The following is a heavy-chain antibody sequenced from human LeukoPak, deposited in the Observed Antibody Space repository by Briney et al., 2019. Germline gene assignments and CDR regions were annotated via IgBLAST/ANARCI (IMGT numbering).Heavy chain of an antibody. CDR3: ARPSTIFGGFDY. D-gene: IGHD3-3*01. CDR1: GGSISSSSYY. J-gene: IGHJ4*02. CDR2: IYHSGST. V-gene: IGHV4-39*07. Sequence: PSETLSLTCTVSGGSISSSSYYWGWIRQPPGKGLEWIGSIYHSGSTYYNPSLKSRATISVDTSKNQFSLKLSSVTAADTAVYYCARPSTIFGGFDYWGQGTLVTVSS.